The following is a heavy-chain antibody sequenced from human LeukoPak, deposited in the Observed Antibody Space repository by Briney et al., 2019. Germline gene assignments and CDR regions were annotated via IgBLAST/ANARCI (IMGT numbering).Heavy chain of an antibody. D-gene: IGHD2-15*01. CDR1: GGSISSGDYY. CDR2: IYYSGST. CDR3: ARDRTGYQVLDY. V-gene: IGHV4-30-4*08. J-gene: IGHJ4*02. Sequence: SETLSLTCTVSGGSISSGDYYWSWIRQPPGKGLEWIGYIYYSGSTYYNPSLKSRVTISVDTSKNQFSLKLSSVTAADTAVYYCARDRTGYQVLDYWGQGTLVTVSS.